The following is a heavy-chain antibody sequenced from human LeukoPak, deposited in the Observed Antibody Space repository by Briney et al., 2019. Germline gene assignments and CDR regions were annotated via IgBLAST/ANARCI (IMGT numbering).Heavy chain of an antibody. D-gene: IGHD1-7*01. CDR1: GYTFTTYT. CDR2: INAGNGNT. J-gene: IGHJ3*01. V-gene: IGHV1-3*01. Sequence: GASVKVSCKASGYTFTTYTIHWVRQAPGQRLEWMGWINAGNGNTKYSQKVQGRVTITRDTSASTAYMELSSLRSEDTAVFYCARESWHYGTDAFDVWGQGTMVTVSS. CDR3: ARESWHYGTDAFDV.